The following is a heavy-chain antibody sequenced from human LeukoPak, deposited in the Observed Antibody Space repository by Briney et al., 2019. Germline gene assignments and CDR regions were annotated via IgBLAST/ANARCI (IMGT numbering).Heavy chain of an antibody. CDR2: ISPSGGST. CDR3: GRGDYSSSWYLDH. D-gene: IGHD6-13*01. CDR1: GFTFSTYA. Sequence: GGSLRLSCAASGFTFSTYAMSWVRQAPGKGLEWVSCISPSGGSTYYADSVNGRFTISRDNAKNSLYLQMNSLRAEDTAVYYCGRGDYSSSWYLDHWGQGTLVTVSS. J-gene: IGHJ4*02. V-gene: IGHV3-23*01.